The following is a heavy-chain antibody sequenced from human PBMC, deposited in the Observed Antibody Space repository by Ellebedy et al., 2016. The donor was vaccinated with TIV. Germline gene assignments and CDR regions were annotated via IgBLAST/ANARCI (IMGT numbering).Heavy chain of an antibody. Sequence: ASVKVSCKASGNTFTGSYIHWVRQAPGQGLEWMGWSNPTSGGTNYAQKFQGRVTLNRDTSISTAYMELSSLRSDDTAVYYCARENYDVLTGSGDYFDSWGQGTLVTVSS. V-gene: IGHV1-2*02. CDR3: ARENYDVLTGSGDYFDS. CDR2: SNPTSGGT. D-gene: IGHD3-9*01. CDR1: GNTFTGSY. J-gene: IGHJ4*02.